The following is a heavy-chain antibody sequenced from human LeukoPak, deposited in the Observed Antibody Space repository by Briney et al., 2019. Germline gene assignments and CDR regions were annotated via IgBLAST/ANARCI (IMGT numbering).Heavy chain of an antibody. CDR3: ARKLWSYYFDY. D-gene: IGHD3-10*01. V-gene: IGHV4-39*01. CDR1: GGSISSSNYC. CDR2: IYYSGST. J-gene: IGHJ4*02. Sequence: SEALSLTCSVPGGSISSSNYCWGWIRQPPGKGLEWLGSIYYSGSTYYNPSLKSRVSISVDTSKNQFSLKLSSVTAADTAVYYCARKLWSYYFDYWGQGNLVTVSS.